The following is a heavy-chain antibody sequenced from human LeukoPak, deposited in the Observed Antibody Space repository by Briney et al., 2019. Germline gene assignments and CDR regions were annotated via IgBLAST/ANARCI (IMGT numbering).Heavy chain of an antibody. CDR2: ISGSGGTT. CDR3: ARDNPPHISSHGSGYLRSAFDI. V-gene: IGHV3-23*01. Sequence: PGGSLRLSCVASGFTFSIYAMSWVRQAPGKGLEWVSSISGSGGTTYYADSVKGRFTISRDNSKNTLYLQMNSLRPDDTAVYYCARDNPPHISSHGSGYLRSAFDIWGQGTMVTVSS. J-gene: IGHJ3*02. CDR1: GFTFSIYA. D-gene: IGHD3-22*01.